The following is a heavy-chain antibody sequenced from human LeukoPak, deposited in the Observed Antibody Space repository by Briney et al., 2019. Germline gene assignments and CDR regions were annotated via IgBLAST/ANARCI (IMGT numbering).Heavy chain of an antibody. V-gene: IGHV4-59*01. CDR3: ARGEYSSSFWFDP. D-gene: IGHD6-6*01. CDR1: GGSISSYY. Sequence: SETLSLTCTVSGGSISSYYWSWIRQPPGKGLERIGYIYYSGSTNYNPSLKSRVTISVDTSKNQFSLKLSSVTAADTAVYYCARGEYSSSFWFDPWGQGTLVTVSS. CDR2: IYYSGST. J-gene: IGHJ5*02.